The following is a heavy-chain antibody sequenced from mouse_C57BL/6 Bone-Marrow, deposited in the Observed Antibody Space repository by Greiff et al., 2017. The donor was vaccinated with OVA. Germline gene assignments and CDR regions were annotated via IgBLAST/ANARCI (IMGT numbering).Heavy chain of an antibody. D-gene: IGHD1-1*01. Sequence: VQLQQPGAELVKPGASVKLSCKASGYTFTSYWMQWVKQRPGQGLEWIGEIDPSDSYTNYNQKFKGKATLTVDTSSSTAYMQLSSLTSEDSAVYYCAITTVVAYYFDYWGQGTTLTVSS. J-gene: IGHJ2*01. V-gene: IGHV1-50*01. CDR2: IDPSDSYT. CDR1: GYTFTSYW. CDR3: AITTVVAYYFDY.